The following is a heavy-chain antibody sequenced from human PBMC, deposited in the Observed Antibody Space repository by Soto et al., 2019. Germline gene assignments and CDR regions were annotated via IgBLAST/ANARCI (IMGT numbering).Heavy chain of an antibody. D-gene: IGHD6-13*01. CDR2: ISCDGKKK. CDR1: GSTVSSYG. J-gene: IGHJ3*02. V-gene: IGHV3-30*18. CDR3: AKGHRNSGWYFGAFEI. Sequence: AGGSLRLSCEESGSTVSSYGMHWVRQAPGKGLEWLAFISCDGKKKFYADSVKGRFTMSRDDSLYLQMDSLRVEDTAMYYCAKGHRNSGWYFGAFEIWGQGTMVTVSS.